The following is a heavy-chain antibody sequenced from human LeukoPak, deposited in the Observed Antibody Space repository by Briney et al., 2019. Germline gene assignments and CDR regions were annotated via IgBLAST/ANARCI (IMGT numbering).Heavy chain of an antibody. Sequence: GGSLRLSCAASGFTFSSYSMNWVRQAPGKGLEWVSSISRSSSYIYYADSVKGRFTISRDNAKNSLYLQMNSLRAEDTAVYYCARAFGIAAARLDYWGQGTLVTVSS. CDR1: GFTFSSYS. V-gene: IGHV3-21*01. D-gene: IGHD6-13*01. CDR2: ISRSSSYI. J-gene: IGHJ4*02. CDR3: ARAFGIAAARLDY.